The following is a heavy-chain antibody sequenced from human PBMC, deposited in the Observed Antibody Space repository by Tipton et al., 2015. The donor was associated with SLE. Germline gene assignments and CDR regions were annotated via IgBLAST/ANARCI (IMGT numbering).Heavy chain of an antibody. D-gene: IGHD3-9*01. J-gene: IGHJ4*02. CDR3: ARGGGYDILTGYYDY. CDR2: INHSGST. Sequence: TLSLTCAVYAGSFSGYYWSWIRQPPGKGLEWIGEINHSGSTNYNPSLKSRVTISVDTSKNQFSLKLSSVTAADTAVYYCARGGGYDILTGYYDYWGQGTLVTVSS. CDR1: AGSFSGYY. V-gene: IGHV4-34*01.